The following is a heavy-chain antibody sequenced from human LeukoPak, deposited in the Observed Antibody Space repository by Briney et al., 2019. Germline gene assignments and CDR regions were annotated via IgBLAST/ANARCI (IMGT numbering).Heavy chain of an antibody. D-gene: IGHD6-6*01. CDR2: ITWNGGST. J-gene: IGHJ4*02. CDR3: TRVKYITWRMTDY. Sequence: GSLRLSCTASGFTFDEYGMAWVRQAPGKGPEWVSGITWNGGSTGYAGAVKGRFTISRDNAKKSLYLQMNRLRVEDTAFYYCTRVKYITWRMTDYWGQGTLVTVSS. V-gene: IGHV3-20*04. CDR1: GFTFDEYG.